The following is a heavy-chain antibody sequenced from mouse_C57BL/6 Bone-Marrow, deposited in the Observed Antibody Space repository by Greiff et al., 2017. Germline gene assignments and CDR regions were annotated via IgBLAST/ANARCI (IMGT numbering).Heavy chain of an antibody. CDR3: AREGDDYDGTGDFDV. V-gene: IGHV1-82*01. J-gene: IGHJ1*03. Sequence: VQVEESGPELVKPGASVKISCKASGYAFSSSWMHWVKQRPGQGLEWIGRIYPGDGDTNYNGKFKGKATLTADKSSSTAYMQLSSLTSEDSGVYFWAREGDDYDGTGDFDVGGTGTTVTVSS. CDR1: GYAFSSSW. D-gene: IGHD2-4*01. CDR2: IYPGDGDT.